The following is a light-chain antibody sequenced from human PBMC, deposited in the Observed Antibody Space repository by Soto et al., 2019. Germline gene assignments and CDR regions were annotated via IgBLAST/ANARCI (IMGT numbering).Light chain of an antibody. CDR1: QSVSSL. Sequence: EIVLTQSPGTLSLSPGERATLSCRASQSVSSLLALYQQKPGQAPRLLIYDVANRAIGIPARFSGSGSGTDFTLTISSLEPEDFAVYYCQQRSDWPPLTFGGGTKVDI. J-gene: IGKJ4*01. CDR2: DVA. V-gene: IGKV3-11*01. CDR3: QQRSDWPPLT.